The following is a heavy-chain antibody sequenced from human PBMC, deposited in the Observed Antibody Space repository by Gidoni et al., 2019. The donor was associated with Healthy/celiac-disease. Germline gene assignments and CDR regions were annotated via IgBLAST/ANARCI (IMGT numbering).Heavy chain of an antibody. D-gene: IGHD3-16*01. Sequence: EVQLVESGGGLVQPGRSLRVTGADSGNTCSSDWMTWVRQAPGGGPGWVANLKPCGSEQLPVGSFKGPFPLYQYNAQNSLYPQMNSLRAEYTAVYYFARNWASDGFGGSWFDPWGQGTLVTVSS. CDR3: ARNWASDGFGGSWFDP. J-gene: IGHJ5*02. V-gene: IGHV3-7*01. CDR1: GNTCSSDW. CDR2: LKPCGSEQ.